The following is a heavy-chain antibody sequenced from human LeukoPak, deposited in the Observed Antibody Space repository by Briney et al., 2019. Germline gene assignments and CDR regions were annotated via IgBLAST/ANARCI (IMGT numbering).Heavy chain of an antibody. D-gene: IGHD6-19*01. CDR1: GYTFTGYY. CDR3: AREKVAGTDYYYYGMDV. CDR2: INPNSGGT. V-gene: IGHV1-2*02. J-gene: IGHJ6*02. Sequence: GASVKVSCKASGYTFTGYYMHWVRQAPGQGLEWMGWINPNSGGTNYAQKFQGRVTMTRDTSISTAYMELSRLRSDDTAVYYCAREKVAGTDYYYYGMDVWGQGTTVTVSS.